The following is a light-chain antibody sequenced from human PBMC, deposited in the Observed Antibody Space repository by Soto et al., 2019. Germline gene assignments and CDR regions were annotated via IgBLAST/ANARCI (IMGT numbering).Light chain of an antibody. CDR1: QGISRY. J-gene: IGKJ4*01. V-gene: IGKV1-27*01. Sequence: DIQMTQSPSSLSASVGDRVTITCRASQGISRYLAWYQQKPGKVPKLLIYAASTLQSGVPSRFSGSGSGTDFTLTISSLQPEDVETYYCQKYNSAPPLTFGGGTKVEIK. CDR2: AAS. CDR3: QKYNSAPPLT.